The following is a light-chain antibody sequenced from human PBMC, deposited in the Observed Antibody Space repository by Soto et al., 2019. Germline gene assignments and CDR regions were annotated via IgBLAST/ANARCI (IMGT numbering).Light chain of an antibody. CDR1: QSINRW. CDR2: TAS. V-gene: IGKV1-5*03. Sequence: DIQMPQSPSTLSAFIGDRVTITCRASQSINRWLAWYQQKPGKAPRVLIYTASSLESGVPSRFSGSGSETEFTLTINNLQPDDFANYYCQQYISYPWTFGQGTNVEIK. J-gene: IGKJ1*01. CDR3: QQYISYPWT.